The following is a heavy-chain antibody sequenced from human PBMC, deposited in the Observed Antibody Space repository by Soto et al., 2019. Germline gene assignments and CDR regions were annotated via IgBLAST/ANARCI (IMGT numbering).Heavy chain of an antibody. J-gene: IGHJ4*02. V-gene: IGHV1-18*04. D-gene: IGHD1-1*01. Sequence: ASVKVSCKASGYTFTSYGISWVRRAPGQGLEWMGWISAYNGNTNYAQKLQGRVTMTTDTSTSTAYMELRSLRSDDTAVYYCARQLDSNPRAGLDYWGQGTLVTVSS. CDR1: GYTFTSYG. CDR3: ARQLDSNPRAGLDY. CDR2: ISAYNGNT.